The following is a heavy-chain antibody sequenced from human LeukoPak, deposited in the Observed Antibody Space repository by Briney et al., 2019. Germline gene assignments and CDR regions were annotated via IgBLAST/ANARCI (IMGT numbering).Heavy chain of an antibody. Sequence: PGGSLRLSCAASGFSVGSNYMTWVRQAPGKGLEWVSCFYSGESTFYADSVQGRFTISRDISKNTVYLQMDRLRADDTAVYYCARSLGSETYDGWGQGTLVTVSS. J-gene: IGHJ4*02. CDR1: GFSVGSNY. CDR2: FYSGEST. D-gene: IGHD3-10*01. CDR3: ARSLGSETYDG. V-gene: IGHV3-53*01.